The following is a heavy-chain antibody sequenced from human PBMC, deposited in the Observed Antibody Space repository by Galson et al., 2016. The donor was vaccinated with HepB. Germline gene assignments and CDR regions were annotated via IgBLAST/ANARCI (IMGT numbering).Heavy chain of an antibody. D-gene: IGHD6-6*01. CDR1: GFIVSSYY. CDR3: ARERGSSSSNYFDY. CDR2: IHSGGDT. V-gene: IGHV3-53*01. Sequence: SLRLSCAASGFIVSSYYMSWVRRAAGKGLEWVAVIHSGGDTYYTDSVEGRFTISSDKSKNTLYLHMNSLRAEDTAVYYCARERGSSSSNYFDYWGQGALVTASS. J-gene: IGHJ4*02.